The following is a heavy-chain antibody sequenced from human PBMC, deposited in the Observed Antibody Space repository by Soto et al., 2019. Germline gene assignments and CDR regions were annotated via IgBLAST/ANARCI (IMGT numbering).Heavy chain of an antibody. CDR1: GGTFSSYA. Sequence: QVQLVQSGAEVKKPGSSVKVSCKASGGTFSSYAISWVRQAPGQGLEWMGGIIPIFGTANYAQKFQGRVTITADESTSTDYMELRSLRSEDTAVYYCARDGVAAAGTNYFDYWGQGTLVTVSS. J-gene: IGHJ4*02. V-gene: IGHV1-69*01. CDR3: ARDGVAAAGTNYFDY. CDR2: IIPIFGTA. D-gene: IGHD6-13*01.